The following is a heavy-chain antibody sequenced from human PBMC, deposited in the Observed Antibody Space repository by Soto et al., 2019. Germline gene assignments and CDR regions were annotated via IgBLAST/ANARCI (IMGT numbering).Heavy chain of an antibody. Sequence: QVQLVESGGDMVQPGRSLRLSCAASGFTFSNYDMHWVRQAPGKGLEWVAVVWYDGSDKYYADSVKGRFTISRDNSKNPLYLQMSSLRADDTAVYYCARGIAAAGPYYLDYWGQGTLVTVTS. V-gene: IGHV3-33*01. CDR2: VWYDGSDK. CDR3: ARGIAAAGPYYLDY. CDR1: GFTFSNYD. D-gene: IGHD6-13*01. J-gene: IGHJ4*02.